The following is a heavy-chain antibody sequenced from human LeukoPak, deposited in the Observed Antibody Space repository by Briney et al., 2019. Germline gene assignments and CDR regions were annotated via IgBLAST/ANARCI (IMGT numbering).Heavy chain of an antibody. Sequence: SETPSLTCTVSGGSISFHYWSWIRQPAGEGLEWIGRIYTSGSTNYNPSLKSRVTMSVDTSTNQFSPKLTSVTAADTAVYYCARDGVVALDSFDIWGQGTMVTVSS. V-gene: IGHV4-4*07. D-gene: IGHD2-15*01. CDR1: GGSISFHY. CDR3: ARDGVVALDSFDI. J-gene: IGHJ3*02. CDR2: IYTSGST.